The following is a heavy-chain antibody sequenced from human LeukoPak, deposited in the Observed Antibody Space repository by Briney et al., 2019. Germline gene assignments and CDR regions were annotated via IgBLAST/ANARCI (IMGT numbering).Heavy chain of an antibody. CDR2: ISHSGST. D-gene: IGHD3-16*02. Sequence: SETLSLTCSVTDYPISSGYFWGWIRQPPQKGLEWIATISHSGSTYFNPSLKSRAIVSIDASKNQFSLNLTSVTAADTAVYYCAREHCAGGYCYFLDYWGQGTLVTVSS. CDR3: AREHCAGGYCYFLDY. V-gene: IGHV4-38-2*02. J-gene: IGHJ4*02. CDR1: DYPISSGYF.